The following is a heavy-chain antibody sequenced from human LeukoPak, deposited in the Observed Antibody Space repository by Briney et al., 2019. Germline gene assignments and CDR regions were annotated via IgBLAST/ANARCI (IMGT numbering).Heavy chain of an antibody. CDR2: IYHTGST. CDR1: GGSISTGGYS. CDR3: ARDRLGATMVRGIDY. V-gene: IGHV4-30-2*01. J-gene: IGHJ4*02. Sequence: PSQTLSLTCAVSGGSISTGGYSWSWIRQPPGKGLEWIGYIYHTGSTYYNPSLKSRLTISLDTSKNQFSLKLSSVTAADTAVYYCARDRLGATMVRGIDYWGQGTLVTVSS. D-gene: IGHD3-10*01.